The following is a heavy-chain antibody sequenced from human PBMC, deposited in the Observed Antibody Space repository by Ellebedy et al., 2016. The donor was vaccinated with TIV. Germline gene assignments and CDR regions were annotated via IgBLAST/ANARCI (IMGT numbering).Heavy chain of an antibody. Sequence: ASVKVSCKASGYTFTSYYMHWVRQAPGQGLEWMGIINPSGGSTSYAPKFQGRVTMTRDTSTSTVYMELSSLRSEDTAVYYCARCFLTMIVVVGLDAFDIWGQGTMVTVSS. CDR3: ARCFLTMIVVVGLDAFDI. V-gene: IGHV1-46*01. J-gene: IGHJ3*02. CDR2: INPSGGST. CDR1: GYTFTSYY. D-gene: IGHD3-22*01.